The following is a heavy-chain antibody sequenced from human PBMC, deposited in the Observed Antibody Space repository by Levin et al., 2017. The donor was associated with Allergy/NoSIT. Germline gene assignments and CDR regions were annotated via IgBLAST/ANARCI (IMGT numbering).Heavy chain of an antibody. CDR3: AKSLRGGSYFEY. V-gene: IGHV3-23*05. CDR1: GFPFSNYG. J-gene: IGHJ4*02. CDR2: IYSGGDKT. Sequence: LSLTCAASGFPFSNYGMTWVRQAPGKGLEWVSTIYSGGDKTFYADSVTGRFTISRDDSKNTLYLQMGSLRAEDTAVYYCAKSLRGGSYFEYWGQGTLVTVSS. D-gene: IGHD3-10*01.